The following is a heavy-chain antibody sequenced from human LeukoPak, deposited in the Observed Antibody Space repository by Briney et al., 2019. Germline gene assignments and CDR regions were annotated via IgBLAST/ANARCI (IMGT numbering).Heavy chain of an antibody. CDR3: AKDRLTTVVMGYLDY. Sequence: GGSLRLSRAASGFTFSSYGMHWVRQAPGKGLEWVAFIRYDGSNKYYADSVKGRFTISRDNSKNTLYLQMNSLRTDDTAVYYCAKDRLTTVVMGYLDYWGQGTLVTVPS. J-gene: IGHJ4*02. V-gene: IGHV3-30*02. CDR1: GFTFSSYG. D-gene: IGHD4-23*01. CDR2: IRYDGSNK.